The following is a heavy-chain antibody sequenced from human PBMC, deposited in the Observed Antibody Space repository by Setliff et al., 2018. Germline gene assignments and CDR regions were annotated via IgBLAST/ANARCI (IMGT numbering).Heavy chain of an antibody. V-gene: IGHV3-48*03. CDR3: ARDGVYYAMDV. CDR1: GFTFSSYE. J-gene: IGHJ6*02. Sequence: PGGSLRLSCTTSGFTFSSYEVNWVRQAPGKGLEWVSYISSSGTTKHYAGSVKGRFTISRDDARNSMYLQMDSLRAEDTAVYYCARDGVYYAMDVWGQGTSVTVSS. CDR2: ISSSGTTK.